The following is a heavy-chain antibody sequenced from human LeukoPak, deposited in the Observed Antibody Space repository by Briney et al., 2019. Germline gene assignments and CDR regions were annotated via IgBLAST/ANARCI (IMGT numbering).Heavy chain of an antibody. CDR1: GFTFSSYA. CDR3: VKDPTGAYGDRRSFDY. J-gene: IGHJ4*02. D-gene: IGHD4-17*01. Sequence: GGSLRLSCSASGFTFSSYAMHCVRQAPGKGLEYVSDISSNGGSTYYADSVKGRFTISRDNSKNTLYVEMSSLRAEDTAVYYCVKDPTGAYGDRRSFDYWGQGTLVTVSS. V-gene: IGHV3-64*05. CDR2: ISSNGGST.